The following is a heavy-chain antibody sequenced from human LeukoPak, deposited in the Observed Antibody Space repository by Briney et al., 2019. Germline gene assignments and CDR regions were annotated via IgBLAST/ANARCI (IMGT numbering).Heavy chain of an antibody. J-gene: IGHJ4*02. CDR2: ISSSSSYI. V-gene: IGHV3-21*04. CDR1: GFTFSSYS. Sequence: GGSLRLSCAASGFTFSSYSMNWVRQAPGKGLEWVSSISSSSSYIYYADSVKGLFTISRDNSKNTLYLQMNSLRAEDTAVYYCASPGAVAGHYWGQGTLVTVSS. CDR3: ASPGAVAGHY. D-gene: IGHD6-19*01.